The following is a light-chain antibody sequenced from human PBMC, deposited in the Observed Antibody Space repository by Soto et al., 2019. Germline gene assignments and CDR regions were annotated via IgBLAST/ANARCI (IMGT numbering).Light chain of an antibody. CDR3: QQYNRYFKS. J-gene: IGKJ1*01. CDR2: KAS. CDR1: QSISNW. V-gene: IGKV1-5*03. Sequence: DIQMTQSPSTLSASVGDRVTITFRASQSISNWLAWHQQKPGKVPKILIYKASSLESGVPSRFSGSGSGTEFTLTISSLQPDDFATYYCQQYNRYFKSFGQGTKVDIK.